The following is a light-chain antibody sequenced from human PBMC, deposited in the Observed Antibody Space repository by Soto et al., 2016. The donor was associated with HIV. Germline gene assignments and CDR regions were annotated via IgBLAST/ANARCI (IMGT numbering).Light chain of an antibody. J-gene: IGLJ2*01. V-gene: IGLV3-19*01. CDR1: SLRSYY. Sequence: SSELTQDPAVSVALGQTVRITCQGDSLRSYYASWYQQKPGQAPVLVIYNKNNRPSGIPDRFSGPNSGNTASLTITGAQAEDEADYYCNSRDSSGNQVVFGGGTKLTVL. CDR2: NKN. CDR3: NSRDSSGNQVV.